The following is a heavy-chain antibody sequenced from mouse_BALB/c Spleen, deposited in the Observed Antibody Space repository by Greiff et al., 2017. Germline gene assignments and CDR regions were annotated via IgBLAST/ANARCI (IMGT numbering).Heavy chain of an antibody. CDR1: GFTFSSFG. CDR3: AREEDYGGFAY. CDR2: ISSGSSTI. Sequence: DVKLVESGGGLVQPGGSRKLSCAASGFTFSSFGMHWVRQAPEKGLEWVAYISSGSSTIYYADTVKGRFTISRDNPKNTLFLQMTSLRSEDTAMYYCAREEDYGGFAYWGQGTLVTVSA. V-gene: IGHV5-17*02. D-gene: IGHD2-4*01. J-gene: IGHJ3*01.